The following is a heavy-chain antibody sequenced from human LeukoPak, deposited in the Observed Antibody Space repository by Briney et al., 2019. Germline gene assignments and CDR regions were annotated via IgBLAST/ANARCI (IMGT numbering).Heavy chain of an antibody. CDR3: ARVDYVPSYYYYYMGV. D-gene: IGHD4/OR15-4a*01. V-gene: IGHV1-18*01. CDR2: ISAYNGNR. CDR1: GYTFTSYG. J-gene: IGHJ6*03. Sequence: ASVKVSCKASGYTFTSYGISWVRQARGQGLEWMGWISAYNGNRNHAQKLQGRVTMTTDTSTSTAYMELRSLRSDDTAVYYCARVDYVPSYYYYYMGVWGKGTTVTVSS.